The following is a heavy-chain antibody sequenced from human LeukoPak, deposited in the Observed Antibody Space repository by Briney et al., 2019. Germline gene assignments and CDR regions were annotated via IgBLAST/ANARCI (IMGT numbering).Heavy chain of an antibody. D-gene: IGHD1-20*01. V-gene: IGHV3-74*01. Sequence: GGSLRLSCAASGFTFSNYWIYWVRQVPGKGLVWVSRISPDGKDTSHADSVKGRFTISRDNAKNTLYLQMNSLRAEDTAIYYCATYNWEYEADYWGQGTLVTVSS. CDR3: ATYNWEYEADY. CDR2: ISPDGKDT. CDR1: GFTFSNYW. J-gene: IGHJ4*02.